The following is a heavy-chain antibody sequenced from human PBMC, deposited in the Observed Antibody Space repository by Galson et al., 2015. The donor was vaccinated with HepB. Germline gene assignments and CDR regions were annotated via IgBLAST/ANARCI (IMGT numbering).Heavy chain of an antibody. V-gene: IGHV3-30*18. CDR3: AKEMDYDLLRRMDV. D-gene: IGHD3-9*01. J-gene: IGHJ6*02. CDR2: ISKDGTNK. CDR1: GFSVRSYG. Sequence: SLRLSCAASGFSVRSYGMHWVRQAPGKGLEWVALISKDGTNKFYADSVKGRLTISRDNSKNTLYLQMNSLRAEDTAVYYCAKEMDYDLLRRMDVWGQGTTVTVSS.